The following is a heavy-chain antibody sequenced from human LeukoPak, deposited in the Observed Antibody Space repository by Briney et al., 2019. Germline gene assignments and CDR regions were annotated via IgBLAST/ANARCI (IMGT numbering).Heavy chain of an antibody. J-gene: IGHJ4*02. Sequence: PSETLSLTCAVYGGSFSGYYWGWIRQPPGKGLEWIGSIYYSGSTYYNPSLKSRVTISVDTSKNQFSLKLSSVTAADTAVYYCARDRYCSSTSCYRPIDYWGQGTLVTVSS. CDR2: IYYSGST. CDR3: ARDRYCSSTSCYRPIDY. D-gene: IGHD2-2*01. CDR1: GGSFSGYY. V-gene: IGHV4-34*01.